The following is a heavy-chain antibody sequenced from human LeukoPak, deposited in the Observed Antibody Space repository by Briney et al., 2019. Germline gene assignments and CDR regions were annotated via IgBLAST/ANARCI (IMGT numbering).Heavy chain of an antibody. Sequence: PSETMSLTCAVYGGSFSGYYWSWIRHPPGEGLEWIGEIHHCGSPNYTPNLKGRVTISADTSTNQFSMELSCVTAADTAVYYCARGYSGYGSPFGYWGQGTLVTVSS. CDR3: ARGYSGYGSPFGY. CDR1: GGSFSGYY. V-gene: IGHV4-34*01. CDR2: IHHCGSP. D-gene: IGHD5-12*01. J-gene: IGHJ4*02.